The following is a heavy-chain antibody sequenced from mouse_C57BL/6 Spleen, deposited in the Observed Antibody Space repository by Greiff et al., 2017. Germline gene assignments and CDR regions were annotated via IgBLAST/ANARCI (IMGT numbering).Heavy chain of an antibody. D-gene: IGHD1-1*01. Sequence: EVKLVESGGGLVQSGRSLRLSCATSGFTFSDFYMEWVRQAPGKGLEWIAASRNKANDYTTEYSASVKGRFIVSRDTSQSILYLQMNALRAEDTAIYYCARASYGGDYFDYWGQGTTLTVSS. V-gene: IGHV7-1*01. CDR1: GFTFSDFY. CDR3: ARASYGGDYFDY. CDR2: SRNKANDYTT. J-gene: IGHJ2*01.